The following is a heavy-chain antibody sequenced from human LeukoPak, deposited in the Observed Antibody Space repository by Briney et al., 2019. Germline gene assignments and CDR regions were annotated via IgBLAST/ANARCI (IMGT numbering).Heavy chain of an antibody. J-gene: IGHJ4*02. V-gene: IGHV3-21*01. CDR3: ARDLYSSGWYSDLLGY. D-gene: IGHD6-19*01. CDR1: GFTFSSYS. CDR2: ISSSSSYI. Sequence: MSGGSLRLSCAASGFTFSSYSMNWVRQAPGKGLEWVSSISSSSSYIYYADSVKGRFTISRDNAKNSLYLQMNSLRAEDTAVYYCARDLYSSGWYSDLLGYWGQGTLVTVSS.